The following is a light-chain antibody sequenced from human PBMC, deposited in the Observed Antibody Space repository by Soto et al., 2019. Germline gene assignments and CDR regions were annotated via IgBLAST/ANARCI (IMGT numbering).Light chain of an antibody. J-gene: IGLJ1*01. CDR3: QVWDTISDHYV. CDR1: NIESRS. V-gene: IGLV3-21*02. CDR2: VDS. Sequence: SYDLTQPPSVSVAPGQTARITCGGNNIESRSVHWYQQRPGQAPVLVIYVDSDRPSGIPDRFSASTSGNTAALTISRVAAGDEADYYCQVWDTISDHYVFGSGTKVTVL.